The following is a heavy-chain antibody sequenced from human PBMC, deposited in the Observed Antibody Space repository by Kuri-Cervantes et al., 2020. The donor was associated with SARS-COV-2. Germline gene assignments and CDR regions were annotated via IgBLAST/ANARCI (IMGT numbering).Heavy chain of an antibody. CDR2: IIPMFGTA. V-gene: IGHV1-69*13. Sequence: SVKVSCKTPETTFPNYDINWVRQAPGQGLEWMGGIIPMFGTADYAQKFQGKVTITADESTSTVYMELTSLRSDDTAVYYCARDCSGTDCYIIIYAMSEWGQGTLVTVSS. CDR3: ARDCSGTDCYIIIYAMSE. J-gene: IGHJ4*02. CDR1: ETTFPNYD. D-gene: IGHD2-2*01.